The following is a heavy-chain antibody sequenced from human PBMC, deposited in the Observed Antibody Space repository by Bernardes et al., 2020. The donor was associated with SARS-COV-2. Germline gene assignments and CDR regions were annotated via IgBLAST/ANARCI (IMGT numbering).Heavy chain of an antibody. Sequence: ASVKVSCKACGYSFRSYGISWARQPPGQGLEWMGWISCFNGYISYIQKIHDRVTMTTDTSTSTAYMDLRDLRSDDTAVYYCAREVMVRISDTYRNGMDLWGQGTTVTVSS. CDR2: ISCFNGYI. J-gene: IGHJ6*02. CDR1: GYSFRSYG. CDR3: AREVMVRISDTYRNGMDL. V-gene: IGHV1-18*01. D-gene: IGHD3-10*01.